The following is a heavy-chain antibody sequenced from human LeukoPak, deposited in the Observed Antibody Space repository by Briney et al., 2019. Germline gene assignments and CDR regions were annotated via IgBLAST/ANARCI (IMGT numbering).Heavy chain of an antibody. V-gene: IGHV4-59*08. Sequence: SETLSLTCTVSGGSITSYYWSWIRQPPGKGLEWIGYIYYSGSTNYNPSLKGRVTISADMSKNQFSLKLTSVTAADTAVYYSASAVTGTYGTFDIWGPGTMVTVFS. CDR1: GGSITSYY. J-gene: IGHJ3*02. CDR2: IYYSGST. CDR3: ASAVTGTYGTFDI. D-gene: IGHD1/OR15-1a*01.